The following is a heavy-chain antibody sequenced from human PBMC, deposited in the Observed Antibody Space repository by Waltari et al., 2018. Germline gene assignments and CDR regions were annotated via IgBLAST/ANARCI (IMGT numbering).Heavy chain of an antibody. CDR1: GYTFTGYY. CDR3: ARDPFAPFY. D-gene: IGHD3-10*01. J-gene: IGHJ4*02. V-gene: IGHV1-18*04. Sequence: QVQLVQSGAEVKKPGASVKVSCKASGYTFTGYYMHWVRQAPGQGLEWMGWINPYNGNTKYIERLQGRVTLTTDTSTNTAYMELRSLRSDDTAMYYCARDPFAPFYWGQGTLVTVSS. CDR2: INPYNGNT.